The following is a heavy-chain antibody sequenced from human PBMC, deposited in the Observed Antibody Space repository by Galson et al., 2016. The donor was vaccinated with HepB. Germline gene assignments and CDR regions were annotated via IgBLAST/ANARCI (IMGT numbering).Heavy chain of an antibody. V-gene: IGHV1-18*01. Sequence: QSGAEVKHPGASVRVSCKASGYTFTSYGITWVRQAPGQGLEWMGWIRTNNGKANYAQNFQGRVTMTTGTSTRTVYMELRRLRSDDTAVYYCAGGIGSGSYLSWFDPWGQGSLVTVYS. CDR1: GYTFTSYG. J-gene: IGHJ5*02. CDR2: IRTNNGKA. CDR3: AGGIGSGSYLSWFDP. D-gene: IGHD1-26*01.